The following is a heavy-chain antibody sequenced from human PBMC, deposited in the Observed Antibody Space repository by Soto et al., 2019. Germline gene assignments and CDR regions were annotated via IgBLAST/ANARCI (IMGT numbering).Heavy chain of an antibody. CDR1: GFTLSTYW. CDR2: IRPDGNEI. J-gene: IGHJ3*02. CDR3: GTDQWGGAFDI. D-gene: IGHD3-10*01. Sequence: HPGGSLRLSCVASGFTLSTYWMAWVRQTPGKGLGFVANIRPDGNEINYVDSVKGRFTISRDNAKNSLFLQMNSLRHGDTAVYYCGTDQWGGAFDIGGQGTTVTVSS. V-gene: IGHV3-7*01.